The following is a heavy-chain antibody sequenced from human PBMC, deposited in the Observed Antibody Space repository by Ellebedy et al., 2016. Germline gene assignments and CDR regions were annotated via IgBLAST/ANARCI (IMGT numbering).Heavy chain of an antibody. D-gene: IGHD3-10*01. J-gene: IGHJ4*02. CDR1: GFTFYNYV. CDR3: AKYFRSGSYYHFDN. CDR2: ISGGGTTT. Sequence: GGSLRLXCAASGFTFYNYVMTWVRQAPGKGLEWVSSISGGGTTTFYTDSVRGRFTISRDNSEDKVYLQMNSLRDEDTALYYCAKYFRSGSYYHFDNWGPGTLVTVSS. V-gene: IGHV3-23*01.